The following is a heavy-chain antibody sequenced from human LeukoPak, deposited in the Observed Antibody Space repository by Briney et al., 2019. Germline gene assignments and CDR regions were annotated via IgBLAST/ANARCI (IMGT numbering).Heavy chain of an antibody. CDR3: AKEKTTVVTPGVDY. D-gene: IGHD4-23*01. CDR2: ISDTGGNT. CDR1: GFTFNTLA. J-gene: IGHJ4*02. Sequence: GGSLSRSCSASGFTFNTLAMSRVRQAPGKGLEWVSAISDTGGNTYYADSVKGRFTISRDNSKSTVYLQLSDLRAEDTAVYFCAKEKTTVVTPGVDYWGQGTLVTVSS. V-gene: IGHV3-23*01.